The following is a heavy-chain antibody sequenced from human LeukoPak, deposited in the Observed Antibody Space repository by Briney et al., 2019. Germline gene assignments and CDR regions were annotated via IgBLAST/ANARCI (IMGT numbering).Heavy chain of an antibody. V-gene: IGHV1-2*06. D-gene: IGHD3-22*01. CDR1: GYTFTGYY. CDR3: ARAGDSSGYYYGAFDI. CDR2: INPNSGGT. J-gene: IGHJ3*02. Sequence: GASVKVSCKASGYTFTGYYMHWVRQAPGQGLEWMGRINPNSGGTNYAQKFQGRVTTTRDTSISTAYMELSRLRSDDTAVYYCARAGDSSGYYYGAFDIWGQGTMVTVSS.